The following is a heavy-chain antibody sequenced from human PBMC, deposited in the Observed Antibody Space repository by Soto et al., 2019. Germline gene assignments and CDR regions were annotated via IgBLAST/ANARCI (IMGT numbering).Heavy chain of an antibody. CDR2: IYYRGNA. V-gene: IGHV4-39*01. J-gene: IGHJ4*02. Sequence: SETLSLTCSVSDDSINSDKYYWGWIRRPPGKGLEWIGSIYYRGNAYYNPSLQTRVTISLDKSKSQFSLKLNSVTAADSAVYFCARLEGLATSSYYFDFWGPGALGTFS. D-gene: IGHD6-6*01. CDR3: ARLEGLATSSYYFDF. CDR1: DDSINSDKYY.